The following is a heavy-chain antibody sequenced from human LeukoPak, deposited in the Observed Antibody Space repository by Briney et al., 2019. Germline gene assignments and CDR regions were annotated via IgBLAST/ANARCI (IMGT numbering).Heavy chain of an antibody. J-gene: IGHJ5*02. Sequence: SETLSLTCTVSGGSISSSNYYWAWIRQPPGKGLGWIGGINHSGSTNYNPSLKSRVTISVDTSKNQFSLKLSSVTAADTAVYYCARRGQQLVLGVWFDPWGQETLVTVSS. CDR1: GGSISSSNYY. CDR2: INHSGST. V-gene: IGHV4-39*07. D-gene: IGHD6-13*01. CDR3: ARRGQQLVLGVWFDP.